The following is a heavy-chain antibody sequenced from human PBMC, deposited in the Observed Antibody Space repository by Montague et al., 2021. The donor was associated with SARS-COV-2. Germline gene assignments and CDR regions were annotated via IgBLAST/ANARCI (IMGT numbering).Heavy chain of an antibody. CDR2: VYYSGST. Sequence: SDTLSLTCTVSGGSISSSGYYWDWIRQPPGKGLEWIGSVYYSGSTYYNPHLKSRVTISVVRSKNQFSLRLSSVTAADTALYYCARRTPDSVGSSMVSMYYFDNWGQGALVTVSS. D-gene: IGHD4/OR15-4a*01. CDR1: GGSISSSGYY. V-gene: IGHV4-39*01. J-gene: IGHJ4*02. CDR3: ARRTPDSVGSSMVSMYYFDN.